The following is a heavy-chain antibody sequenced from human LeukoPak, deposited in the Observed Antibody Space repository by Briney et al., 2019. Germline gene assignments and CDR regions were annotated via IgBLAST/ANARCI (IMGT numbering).Heavy chain of an antibody. CDR3: ARSRVEDYYDSSGYWPKSLDY. CDR1: GYSMSSGYY. V-gene: IGHV4-38-2*02. J-gene: IGHJ4*02. D-gene: IGHD3-22*01. Sequence: SETLSLTCTVSGYSMSSGYYWGWIRQPPGKGLEWIGSIYHSGNPFYNPSVKSRVTILVDASKNEFSLKLMSVTAADTAVYFCARSRVEDYYDSSGYWPKSLDYWGQGTLVTVSS. CDR2: IYHSGNP.